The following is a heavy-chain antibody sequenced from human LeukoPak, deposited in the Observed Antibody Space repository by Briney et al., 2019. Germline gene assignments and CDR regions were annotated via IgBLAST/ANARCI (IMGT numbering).Heavy chain of an antibody. CDR3: AKGAGGFSYYNWFDP. D-gene: IGHD5-18*01. V-gene: IGHV4-34*01. Sequence: PSETLSLTCAVYGGSFSGYYWSWIRQPPGKGLEWIGEINHGGSTNYNPSLKSRVTISVDTSKNQFSLKLSSVTAADTAIYYCAKGAGGFSYYNWFDPWGQGTLVTVSS. CDR1: GGSFSGYY. CDR2: INHGGST. J-gene: IGHJ5*02.